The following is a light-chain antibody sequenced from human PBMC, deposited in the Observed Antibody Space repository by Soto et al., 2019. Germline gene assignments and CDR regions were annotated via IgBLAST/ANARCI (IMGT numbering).Light chain of an antibody. Sequence: EIVMTQSPATLSVSPGERATLSCRASQSVSSNLVWYQQKPGQAPRLLIYGASTRATGIPARFSGSRSGTEFALTISSLQSEDFSAYYCQQYSYRLSFGVGTRVEIK. CDR3: QQYSYRLS. CDR1: QSVSSN. J-gene: IGKJ4*01. CDR2: GAS. V-gene: IGKV3-15*01.